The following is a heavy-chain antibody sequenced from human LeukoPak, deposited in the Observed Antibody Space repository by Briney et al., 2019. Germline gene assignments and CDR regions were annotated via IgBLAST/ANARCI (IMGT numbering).Heavy chain of an antibody. V-gene: IGHV3-48*02. D-gene: IGHD1-26*01. CDR1: GFTFNAYS. J-gene: IGHJ6*03. CDR2: ISSSGSTI. Sequence: GGSLRLSCAASGFTFNAYSMGWVRQAPGKGLEWVSYISSSGSTIHYADSVKGRFTISRDNAKSSLYLQMNSLRDEDTAVYYCARDPYSGNYGDYYYYYMDVWGKGTTVTISS. CDR3: ARDPYSGNYGDYYYYYMDV.